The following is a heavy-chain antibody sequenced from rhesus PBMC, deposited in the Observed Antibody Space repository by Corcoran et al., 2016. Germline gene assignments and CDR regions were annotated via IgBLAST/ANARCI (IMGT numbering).Heavy chain of an antibody. CDR1: GGSISDYYY. Sequence: QLQLQESGPGPVKPSETLSLTCAVSGGSISDYYYWNWVRQPPGKGLEWIGNIYGNSASTYYNPSLKSRVTISTDTSKNQFFLKLSSVTAADTAVYYCARSGGNSLDVWGRGVLVTVSS. CDR2: IYGNSAST. D-gene: IGHD6-37*01. CDR3: ARSGGNSLDV. J-gene: IGHJ5-2*02. V-gene: IGHV4S9*01.